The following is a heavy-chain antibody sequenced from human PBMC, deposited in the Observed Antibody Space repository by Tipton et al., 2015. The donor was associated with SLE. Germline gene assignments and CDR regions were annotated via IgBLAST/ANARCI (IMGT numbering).Heavy chain of an antibody. CDR3: ARHSGSWYFDY. D-gene: IGHD6-13*01. CDR1: GGSISNYY. Sequence: TLSLTCTVSGGSISNYYWSWIRQPPGKGLEWIGYIYYSGSTNYNPSLKSRVTISVDTSKNQFSLKLSSVTAADTAVYYCARHSGSWYFDYWGQGTLVTVSS. V-gene: IGHV4-59*08. J-gene: IGHJ4*02. CDR2: IYYSGST.